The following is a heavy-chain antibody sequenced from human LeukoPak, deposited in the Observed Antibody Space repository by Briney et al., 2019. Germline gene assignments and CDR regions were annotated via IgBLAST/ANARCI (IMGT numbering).Heavy chain of an antibody. CDR2: IYYSGST. V-gene: IGHV4-39*01. D-gene: IGHD3-10*01. J-gene: IGHJ4*02. Sequence: SETLSLTCTVSGGSISSNSYYWGWIRQPPGKGLEWIGSIYYSGSTYYNPSLKSRVTVSVDTSKNQFSLKLSSVTAADTAVYYCARTRYYYNSRSYGAPYYFDYWGQGTLVTVSS. CDR3: ARTRYYYNSRSYGAPYYFDY. CDR1: GGSISSNSYY.